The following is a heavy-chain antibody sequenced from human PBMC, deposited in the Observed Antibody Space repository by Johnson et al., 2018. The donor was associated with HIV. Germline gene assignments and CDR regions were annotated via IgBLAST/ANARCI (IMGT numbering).Heavy chain of an antibody. J-gene: IGHJ3*02. D-gene: IGHD1-7*01. V-gene: IGHV3-30*03. CDR1: GFPFSSYG. Sequence: QVQLVESGGGVVQPGRSLRLSCAASGFPFSSYGMHWVRQAPGKGLEWVAVISYDGSNKYYADSVKGRFTISRDNSKNTLYLQMTSLRAEDTAVYYCARGRTGTKYDAFDIWGQGTMVTVSS. CDR2: ISYDGSNK. CDR3: ARGRTGTKYDAFDI.